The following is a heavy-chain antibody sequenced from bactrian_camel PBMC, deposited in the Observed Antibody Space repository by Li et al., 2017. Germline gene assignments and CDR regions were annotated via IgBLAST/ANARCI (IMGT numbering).Heavy chain of an antibody. J-gene: IGHJ4*01. CDR2: MDSIGSE. V-gene: IGHV3S53*01. CDR1: GNNIRTYF. D-gene: IGHD3*01. Sequence: QVQLVESGGASVQAGGSLRLSCAASGNNIRTYFVGWFRQAPGKEREGIAIMDSIGSETYADSVKGRFTISQDNSKNTLFLQMNVLRPEDTAMYYCAGVPFGDGYCSDQGQTFDYWGQGTQVTVS. CDR3: AGVPFGDGYCSDQGQTFDY.